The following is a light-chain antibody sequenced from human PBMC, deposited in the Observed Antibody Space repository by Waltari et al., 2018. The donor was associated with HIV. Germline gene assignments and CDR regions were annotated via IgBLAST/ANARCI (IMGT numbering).Light chain of an antibody. V-gene: IGKV1-33*01. J-gene: IGKJ4*01. CDR2: AAS. Sequence: DIQMTQSQSSLSASVRDRVPITCQASQDIIKYLNWYQQKPGKAPKLLIYAASNLETGVPARFSGGGSGTDFTFTISSLQPEDIATYYCQQYDNLPLTFGGGTKVEI. CDR3: QQYDNLPLT. CDR1: QDIIKY.